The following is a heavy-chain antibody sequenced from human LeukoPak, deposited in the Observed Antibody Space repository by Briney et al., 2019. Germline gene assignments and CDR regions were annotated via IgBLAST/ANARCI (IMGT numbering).Heavy chain of an antibody. CDR1: GYTFTSYG. D-gene: IGHD2/OR15-2a*01. CDR3: ARDWRRTTVRPNYYYYFLDV. CDR2: RSAYNGNT. J-gene: IGHJ6*03. V-gene: IGHV1-18*01. Sequence: ASVKVSCKASGYTFTSYGISRGRHAPGQRLEWMGWRSAYNGNTNYAQKLQGRVTMTTDTSTTAHSTEMRSLRSHDTAVYYYARDWRRTTVRPNYYYYFLDVWGKGTTVTVSS.